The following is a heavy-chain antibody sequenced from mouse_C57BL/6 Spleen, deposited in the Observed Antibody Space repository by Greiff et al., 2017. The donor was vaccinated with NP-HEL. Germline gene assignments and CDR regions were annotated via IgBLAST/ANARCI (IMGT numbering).Heavy chain of an antibody. CDR1: GFTFSDYY. J-gene: IGHJ4*01. V-gene: IGHV5-12*01. Sequence: EVQRVESGGGLVQPGGSLKLSCAASGFTFSDYYMYWVRQTPEKRLEWVAYISNGGGSTYYPDTVKGRFTISRDNAKNTLYLQMSRLKSEDTAMYYCARHDYWDSYYYAMDYWGQGTSVTVSS. D-gene: IGHD4-1*01. CDR2: ISNGGGST. CDR3: ARHDYWDSYYYAMDY.